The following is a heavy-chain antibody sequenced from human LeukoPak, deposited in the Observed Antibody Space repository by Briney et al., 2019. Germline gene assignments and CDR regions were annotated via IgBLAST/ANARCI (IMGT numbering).Heavy chain of an antibody. CDR2: IKHDGSEK. D-gene: IGHD3-10*01. Sequence: PGGSLRLSCAASGFIFSNYWMSWVRRAPGKGLEWVANIKHDGSEKHYVDSVKGRFTISRDNAKNSLYLQMNSLTAEDTALYYCSTYRWFGDWGQGTLVTVSA. CDR3: STYRWFGD. CDR1: GFIFSNYW. J-gene: IGHJ4*02. V-gene: IGHV3-7*03.